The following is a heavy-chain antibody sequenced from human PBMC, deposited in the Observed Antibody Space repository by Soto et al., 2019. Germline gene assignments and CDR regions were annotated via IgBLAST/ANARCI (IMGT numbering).Heavy chain of an antibody. D-gene: IGHD4-17*01. CDR3: ATDDHGVARRS. J-gene: IGHJ5*02. CDR1: GGTFSNYI. CDR2: VIPSIGMA. V-gene: IGHV1-69*08. Sequence: QVQLVQSGAEVKKPGSSVKVSCKASGGTFSNYIINWVRQAPGQGLEWMGRVIPSIGMANTAQNFQGRVTITADQSTSTTYMELISLRSEDTAVFYCATDDHGVARRSWGQGTLVTVSS.